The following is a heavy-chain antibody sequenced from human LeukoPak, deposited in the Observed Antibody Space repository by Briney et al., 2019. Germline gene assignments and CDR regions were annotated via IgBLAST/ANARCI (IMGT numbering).Heavy chain of an antibody. J-gene: IGHJ4*02. D-gene: IGHD2-2*01. CDR3: AKDRGVCGSPRCFQSFDY. CDR2: IRFDESGK. V-gene: IGHV3-30*02. Sequence: GGSLRLSCAASAFTFSSYVMHWVRQAPGKGLEWVAFIRFDESGKYYADSVKGRFTISRDNSKNTLSLQMNSLRAEDTAVYYCAKDRGVCGSPRCFQSFDYWGQGTLVTVSS. CDR1: AFTFSSYV.